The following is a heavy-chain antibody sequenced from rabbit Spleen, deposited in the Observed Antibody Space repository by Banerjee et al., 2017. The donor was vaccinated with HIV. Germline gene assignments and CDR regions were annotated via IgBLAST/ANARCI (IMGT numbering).Heavy chain of an antibody. D-gene: IGHD2-1*01. CDR1: GFSFSTSYD. J-gene: IGHJ4*01. CDR2: IYTGNSKT. CDR3: AREDYVDYGHGTFNL. Sequence: QEQLEESGGDLVKPEGSLTLTCKASGFSFSTSYDMCWVRQAPGKGLEWIGCIYTGNSKTYYASWAKGRFTISKSSSTTVTLQVTSLTAADTATYFCAREDYVDYGHGTFNLWGPGTLVTVS. V-gene: IGHV1S45*01.